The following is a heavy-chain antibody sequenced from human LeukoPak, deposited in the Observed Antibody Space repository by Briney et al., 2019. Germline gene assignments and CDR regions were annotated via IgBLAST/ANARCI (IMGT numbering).Heavy chain of an antibody. J-gene: IGHJ4*02. Sequence: SETLSLTCIVSGGSINSYYWSWIRQPPGKGLEWIGYIYSSGSTNYNPSLKSRVTISVDTSKNQFSLKLSSVTAADTAVYYCARGYSYYFDYWGQGTLVTVSS. CDR1: GGSINSYY. V-gene: IGHV4-59*01. CDR3: ARGYSYYFDY. CDR2: IYSSGST. D-gene: IGHD5-18*01.